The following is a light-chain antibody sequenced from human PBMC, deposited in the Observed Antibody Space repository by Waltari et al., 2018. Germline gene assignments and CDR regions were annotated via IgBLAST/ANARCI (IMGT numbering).Light chain of an antibody. V-gene: IGKV4-1*01. Sequence: DIVMTQSPDSLAVSLGERATINCKSSQRVLYSSNNKNYLAWYQQKPGQPPKLLIYLASTREAGVPDRFSGSGSGTDFTLTISSLQAEDVAVYYCQQYYSTLPYTFGQGTKLEIK. CDR3: QQYYSTLPYT. J-gene: IGKJ2*01. CDR1: QRVLYSSNNKNY. CDR2: LAS.